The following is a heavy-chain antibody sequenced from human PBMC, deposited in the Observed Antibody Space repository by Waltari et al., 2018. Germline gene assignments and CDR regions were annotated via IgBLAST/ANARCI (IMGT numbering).Heavy chain of an antibody. J-gene: IGHJ4*02. Sequence: QVQLQESGPGLGKPSETLSLTCAVSGYSIRSGYYWGWIRRPAGKGLEWIGSIYHSGSTYYNPSLKSRVTISVDTSKNQFSLKLSSVTAADTAVYYCARYSSGLFFDYWGQGTLVTVSS. D-gene: IGHD6-19*01. CDR3: ARYSSGLFFDY. CDR1: GYSIRSGYY. V-gene: IGHV4-38-2*01. CDR2: IYHSGST.